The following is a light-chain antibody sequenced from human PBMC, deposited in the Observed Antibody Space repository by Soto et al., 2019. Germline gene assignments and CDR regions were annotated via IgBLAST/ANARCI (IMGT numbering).Light chain of an antibody. CDR1: QSISSW. CDR3: QQYGSSPRT. Sequence: DIQMTQSPSTLSASVGDRLTITCRASQSISSWLAWYQQRPGKAPKLLIFDASSLESGVPSRFSGSGSGTDFTLTISRMEPEDFAVYCCQQYGSSPRTFGQGTKVDIK. V-gene: IGKV1-5*01. J-gene: IGKJ1*01. CDR2: DAS.